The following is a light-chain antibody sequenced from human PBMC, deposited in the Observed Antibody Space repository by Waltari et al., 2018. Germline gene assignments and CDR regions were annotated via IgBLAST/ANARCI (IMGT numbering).Light chain of an antibody. CDR3: QQYNNWRT. V-gene: IGKV3-15*01. J-gene: IGKJ1*01. CDR1: QSVSSN. Sequence: EIVMTQSPATLSVSPGERATLSCRASQSVSSNLGWYQQKPGQAPRLLIHGASTRASGIPARFSGSGSGTEFTLTISSLQSEDSAVYYCQQYNNWRTFGQGTKVEIK. CDR2: GAS.